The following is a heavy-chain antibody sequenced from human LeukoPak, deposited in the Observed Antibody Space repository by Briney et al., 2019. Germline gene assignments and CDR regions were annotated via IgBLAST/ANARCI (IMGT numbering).Heavy chain of an antibody. CDR3: ASIAAAGTLFDY. Sequence: NPGGSLRLSCAASGFTFSDYYMRWIRQAPGKGLEGVSYISSSGSTIYYADSVKGRFTISRDNAKNSLYLQMNSLRAEDTAVYYCASIAAAGTLFDYWGQGTLVTVSS. D-gene: IGHD6-13*01. V-gene: IGHV3-11*04. CDR1: GFTFSDYY. CDR2: ISSSGSTI. J-gene: IGHJ4*02.